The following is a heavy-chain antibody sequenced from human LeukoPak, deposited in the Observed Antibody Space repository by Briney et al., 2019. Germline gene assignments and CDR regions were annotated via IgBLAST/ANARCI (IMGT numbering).Heavy chain of an antibody. CDR1: GFTFSSYE. J-gene: IGHJ4*02. V-gene: IGHV3-48*03. Sequence: GGSLRLSCAASGFTFSSYEMNWVRQAPGKGRERVSYISSGGSTIDYADSMKGRFTIARDNAKNSLDLQMNSLRAEDTAVYYCARSIYPKGIDYWGQGTLVTVSS. D-gene: IGHD5/OR15-5a*01. CDR3: ARSIYPKGIDY. CDR2: ISSGGSTI.